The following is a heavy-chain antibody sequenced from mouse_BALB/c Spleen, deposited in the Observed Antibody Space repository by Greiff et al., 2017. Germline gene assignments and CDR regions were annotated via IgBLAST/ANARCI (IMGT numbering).Heavy chain of an antibody. CDR2: INPSTGYT. V-gene: IGHV1-7*01. D-gene: IGHD2-2*01. Sequence: VQLVESGAELAKPGASVKMSCKASGYTFTSYWMHWVKQRPGQGLEWIGYINPSTGYTEYNQKFKDKATLTADKSSSTAYMQLSSLTSEDSAVYYCARDYGYDDYAMDYWGQGTSVTVSS. J-gene: IGHJ4*01. CDR3: ARDYGYDDYAMDY. CDR1: GYTFTSYW.